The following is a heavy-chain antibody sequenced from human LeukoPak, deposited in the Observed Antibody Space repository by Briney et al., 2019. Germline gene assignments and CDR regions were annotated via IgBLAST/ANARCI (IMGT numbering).Heavy chain of an antibody. D-gene: IGHD6-6*01. J-gene: IGHJ4*02. CDR2: IKRDGSEK. CDR1: GFTISTHW. Sequence: GGSLRLSCAASGFTISTHWMSWVRQAPGKGLEWVANIKRDGSEKYCVDSVMGRFTISRDNAKNSLYLQMNSLRAEDTAVYFCSNGIYSSSYWGQGTLVTVSS. V-gene: IGHV3-7*01. CDR3: SNGIYSSSY.